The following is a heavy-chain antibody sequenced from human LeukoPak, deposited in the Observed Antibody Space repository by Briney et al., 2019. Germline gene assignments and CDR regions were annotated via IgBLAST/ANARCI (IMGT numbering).Heavy chain of an antibody. CDR3: AKDSTGTVTPNWFDP. CDR2: ISGSGGST. V-gene: IGHV3-23*01. D-gene: IGHD4-17*01. J-gene: IGHJ5*02. CDR1: GFTFSSYA. Sequence: GGFLRLSCAASGFTFSSYAMSWVRQAPGKGLEWVSAISGSGGSTYYADSVKGRFTISRDNSKNTLYLQMNSLRAEDTAVYYCAKDSTGTVTPNWFDPWGQGTLVTVSS.